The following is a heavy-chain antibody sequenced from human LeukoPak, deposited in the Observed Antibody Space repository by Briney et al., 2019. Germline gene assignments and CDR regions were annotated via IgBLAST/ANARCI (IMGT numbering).Heavy chain of an antibody. Sequence: GGSLRLSCVVSGFSFSDSYMTWLRQTPGKGLESLAYISPSSHDIYYADSVKGRFTISRDNARTSLYLQMNSLGPDDTALYYCSTDPRLLTYWGHGTLVTVSS. CDR3: STDPRLLTY. V-gene: IGHV3-11*01. J-gene: IGHJ4*01. D-gene: IGHD2-8*01. CDR2: ISPSSHDI. CDR1: GFSFSDSY.